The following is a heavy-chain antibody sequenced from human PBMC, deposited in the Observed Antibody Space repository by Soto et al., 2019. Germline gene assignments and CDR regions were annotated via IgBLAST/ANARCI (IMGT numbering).Heavy chain of an antibody. CDR3: AKVSFNDMDV. V-gene: IGHV3-48*02. Sequence: EVQLVESGGGLVQPGGSLRLSCAASGFTFSDYSMTWVRQAPGKGLEWVSYISSASSTIHYADSVKGRFTISRENAKNSLYLQMNSLRDDDTAVYYCAKVSFNDMDVWGQGTTVTVSS. CDR2: ISSASSTI. J-gene: IGHJ6*02. CDR1: GFTFSDYS.